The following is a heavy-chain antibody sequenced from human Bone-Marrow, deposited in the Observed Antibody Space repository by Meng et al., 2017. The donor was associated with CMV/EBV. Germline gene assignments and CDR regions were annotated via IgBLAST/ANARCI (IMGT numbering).Heavy chain of an antibody. J-gene: IGHJ5*02. CDR2: IYYSGTT. V-gene: IGHV4-31*02. CDR3: ARRMYYDILTGYYDCTWFDP. D-gene: IGHD3-9*01. CDR1: GNYS. Sequence: GNYSWSWIRQQPGQGLEWIGYIYYSGTTFYNPSLKSRVTLSVDTSKNQFSLKLASVTAADTAVYYCARRMYYDILTGYYDCTWFDPWGQGTLVTVSS.